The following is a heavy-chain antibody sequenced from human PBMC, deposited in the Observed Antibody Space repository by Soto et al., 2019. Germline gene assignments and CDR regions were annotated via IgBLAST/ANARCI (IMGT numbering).Heavy chain of an antibody. Sequence: SLTCAVYGGSFSGYYWSWIRQPPGKGLEWIGEINHSGSTNYNPSLKSRVTISVDTSKNQFSLKLSSVTAADTAVYYCARGSSSVNSSGWYAPLFFDYWGQGTLVTVSS. V-gene: IGHV4-34*01. J-gene: IGHJ4*02. CDR3: ARGSSSVNSSGWYAPLFFDY. D-gene: IGHD6-19*01. CDR2: INHSGST. CDR1: GGSFSGYY.